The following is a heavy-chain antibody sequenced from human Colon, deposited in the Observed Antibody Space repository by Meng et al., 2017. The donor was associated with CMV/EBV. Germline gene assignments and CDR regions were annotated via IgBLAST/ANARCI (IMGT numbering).Heavy chain of an antibody. V-gene: IGHV4-39*01. CDR1: GYSVSSSDYF. CDR2: MYYSGST. CDR3: ARPSRGYNYEH. Sequence: GPLRLSCTVSGYSVSSSDYFWGWIRQPPGKGLEWIANMYYSGSTYYNSSLKSRVTLSVDTSKNEISLRLSSVTAADTAVYYCARPSRGYNYEHWGQGTLVTVSS. J-gene: IGHJ4*02. D-gene: IGHD5-18*01.